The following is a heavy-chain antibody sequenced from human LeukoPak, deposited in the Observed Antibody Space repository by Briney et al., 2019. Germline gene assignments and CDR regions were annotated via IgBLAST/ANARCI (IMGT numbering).Heavy chain of an antibody. CDR2: FYSSLST. D-gene: IGHD5-18*01. Sequence: SETLSLTCTVSGDSISSYYWSWIRQSPGKGLEWIGYFYSSLSTRSCPSLQSRVTMSVDTSKNQLSLKVHSVTAADTAVYYCARRGGYSYDTPGIYYMDVWGTGTTVTVSS. CDR1: GDSISSYY. V-gene: IGHV4-4*09. J-gene: IGHJ6*03. CDR3: ARRGGYSYDTPGIYYMDV.